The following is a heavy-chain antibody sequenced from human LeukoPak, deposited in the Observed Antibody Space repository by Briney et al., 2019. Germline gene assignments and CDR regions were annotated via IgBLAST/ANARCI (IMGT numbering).Heavy chain of an antibody. D-gene: IGHD3-10*01. J-gene: IGHJ4*02. CDR3: AHRPGRGIPAAH. CDR2: IYWDDDK. Sequence: SGPTLVNPTQTLTLTCTFSGFSFSTTGVGVGWIRQPPGKALEWLALIYWDDDKRYSPSLKSRLTITKDTSKNQVVLTMANMDPMDTATYYCAHRPGRGIPAAHWGQGTLVTVSS. CDR1: GFSFSTTGVG. V-gene: IGHV2-5*02.